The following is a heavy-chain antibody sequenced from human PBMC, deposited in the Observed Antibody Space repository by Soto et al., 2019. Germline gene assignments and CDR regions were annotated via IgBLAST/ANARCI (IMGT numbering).Heavy chain of an antibody. D-gene: IGHD3-10*01. V-gene: IGHV3-73*01. CDR3: VRAYVNSNYYFDH. Sequence: GESLKISCVGSGFTFHGSTMHWVRQASGKGLEWIGLISIKPNNFATVYAASVTGRFTISRDDSKNTAYLEMDSLKTEDTALYYCVRAYVNSNYYFDHWGRGTLVTVSS. CDR1: GFTFHGST. CDR2: ISIKPNNFAT. J-gene: IGHJ4*02.